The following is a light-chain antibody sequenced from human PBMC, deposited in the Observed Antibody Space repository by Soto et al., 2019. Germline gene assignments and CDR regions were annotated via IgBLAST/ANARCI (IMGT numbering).Light chain of an antibody. J-gene: IGKJ5*01. CDR2: AAS. CDR1: QGISSY. Sequence: DIQLTQSPSFLXXXVGDRVTITCRASQGISSYLAWYQQKPGKAPKLLIYAASTLQSGVPSRFSGSGSGTEFTLTISSLQPEDFATYYCQQLNSYPTFGQGTRLEIK. V-gene: IGKV1-9*01. CDR3: QQLNSYPT.